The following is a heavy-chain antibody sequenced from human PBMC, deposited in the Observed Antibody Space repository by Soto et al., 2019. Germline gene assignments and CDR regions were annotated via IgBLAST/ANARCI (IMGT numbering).Heavy chain of an antibody. CDR3: ARDPIYCSGGSCYYYYGMDV. Sequence: GGSLRLSCEASGFNFGAYAMSWVRQAPGKGLEWVAVIWYDGSNKYYADSVKGRFTISRDNSKNTLYLQMNSLRAEDTAVYYCARDPIYCSGGSCYYYYGMDVWGQGTTVTVSS. V-gene: IGHV3-33*08. CDR1: GFNFGAYA. J-gene: IGHJ6*02. CDR2: IWYDGSNK. D-gene: IGHD2-15*01.